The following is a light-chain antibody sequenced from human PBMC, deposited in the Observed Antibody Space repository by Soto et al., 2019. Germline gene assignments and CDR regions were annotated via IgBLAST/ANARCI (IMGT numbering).Light chain of an antibody. CDR1: QSVSSN. Sequence: EIVMTQSPATLSVSPGERATLSCRASQSVSSNLGWYQQRPGQAPRLLIYGASTRATGIPARFSGSGSGTEFSLTISSLQSEDSVVYYCQQYNNWSSITFGQGTRLEIK. V-gene: IGKV3-15*01. CDR2: GAS. J-gene: IGKJ5*01. CDR3: QQYNNWSSIT.